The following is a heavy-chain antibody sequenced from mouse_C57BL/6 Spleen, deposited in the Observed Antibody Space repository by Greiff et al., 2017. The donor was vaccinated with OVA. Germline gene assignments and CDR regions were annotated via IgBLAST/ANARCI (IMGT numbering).Heavy chain of an antibody. D-gene: IGHD1-1*01. J-gene: IGHJ1*03. V-gene: IGHV1-52*01. Sequence: VQLQQPGAELVRPGSSVKLSCKASGYTFTSYWMHWVKQRPIQGLEWIGNIDPSDSETHYNQKFKDKATLTVDKSSSTAYMQLSSLTSEDSAVYYCARGYSSSHWYFDVWGTGTTVTVSS. CDR3: ARGYSSSHWYFDV. CDR2: IDPSDSET. CDR1: GYTFTSYW.